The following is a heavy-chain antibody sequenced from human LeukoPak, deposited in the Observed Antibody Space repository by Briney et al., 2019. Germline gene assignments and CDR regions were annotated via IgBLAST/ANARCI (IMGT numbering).Heavy chain of an antibody. CDR3: ARGLRWPDF. Sequence: GGSLRLSCAASGFIFSSDWMNWVRQAPGKGLEWVANIKQDGSEKYYVASVKGRFTISRDNAKNSLYLQMNSLRADDTDVYYCARGLRWPDFGGQGTLVTVSS. CDR2: IKQDGSEK. V-gene: IGHV3-7*03. J-gene: IGHJ4*02. D-gene: IGHD4-23*01. CDR1: GFIFSSDW.